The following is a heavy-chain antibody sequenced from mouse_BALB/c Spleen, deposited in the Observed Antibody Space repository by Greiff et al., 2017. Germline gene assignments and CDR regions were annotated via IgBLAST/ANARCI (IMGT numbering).Heavy chain of an antibody. D-gene: IGHD2-3*01. CDR2: IDPANGNT. J-gene: IGHJ3*01. V-gene: IGHV14-3*02. CDR3: ARYGYYGGLFAY. Sequence: GQLQQSGAELVKPGASVKLSCTASGFNIKDTYMHWVKQRPEQGLEWIGRIDPANGNTKYDPKFQGKATITADTSSNTAYLQLSSLTSEDTAVYYCARYGYYGGLFAYWGQGTLVTVSA. CDR1: GFNIKDTY.